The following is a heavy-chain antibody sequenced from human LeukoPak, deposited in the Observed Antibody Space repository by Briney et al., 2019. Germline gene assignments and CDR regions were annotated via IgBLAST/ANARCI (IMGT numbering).Heavy chain of an antibody. V-gene: IGHV3-23*01. CDR3: AKDGTYCSGGSCYSYYYYYMDV. Sequence: GGSLRLSCAASGFTFSSYAMSWVRQAPGKGLEWVSAISGSGGSTYYTDSVKGRFTISRDNSKNTLYLQMSSLRAEDTAVYYCAKDGTYCSGGSCYSYYYYYMDVWGKGTTVTVSS. D-gene: IGHD2-15*01. CDR1: GFTFSSYA. CDR2: ISGSGGST. J-gene: IGHJ6*03.